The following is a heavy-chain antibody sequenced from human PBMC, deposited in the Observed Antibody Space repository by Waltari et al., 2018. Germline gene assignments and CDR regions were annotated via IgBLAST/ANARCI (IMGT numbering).Heavy chain of an antibody. V-gene: IGHV1-69-2*01. J-gene: IGHJ4*02. CDR2: IDPEEGET. Sequence: EVELVQSGAEVKKPGATVKISCKASGYTFMDYFMHWVQQAPGKGLEWMVRIDPEEGETVYSEKFQGRVTITAETSTDTAYMELSSLTSGDTAVYYCAPLPGGSGQTFDYWGQGTLVTVSS. CDR1: GYTFMDYF. CDR3: APLPGGSGQTFDY. D-gene: IGHD3-10*01.